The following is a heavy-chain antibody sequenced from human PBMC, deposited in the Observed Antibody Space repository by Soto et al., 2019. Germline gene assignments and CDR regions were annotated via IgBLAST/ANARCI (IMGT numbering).Heavy chain of an antibody. CDR1: GFTFSSYD. Sequence: LSCVASGFTFSSYDMHWVRQAPGKGLEYVXSISSNGGTTYYGNSVKGRFTISRDNSKNTLYLQMGSLRAEDMAVYYCVRRVSGNYDYWGQGTLVTVSS. CDR3: VRRVSGNYDY. D-gene: IGHD1-7*01. V-gene: IGHV3-64*01. CDR2: ISSNGGTT. J-gene: IGHJ4*02.